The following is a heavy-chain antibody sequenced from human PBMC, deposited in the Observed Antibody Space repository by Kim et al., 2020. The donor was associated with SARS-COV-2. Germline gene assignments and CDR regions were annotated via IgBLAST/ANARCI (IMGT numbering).Heavy chain of an antibody. CDR2: IYYSGST. Sequence: SETLSLTCTVSGGSIRSYYWSWIRQPPGRGLEWIGYIYYSGSTNYNPSLKSRVTISVDTSKSQFSLKLSSVTAADTAVYYCARRATYDPYYYYGMDVWGQGTTVTVSS. CDR3: ARRATYDPYYYYGMDV. CDR1: GGSIRSYY. V-gene: IGHV4-59*08. J-gene: IGHJ6*02. D-gene: IGHD3-3*01.